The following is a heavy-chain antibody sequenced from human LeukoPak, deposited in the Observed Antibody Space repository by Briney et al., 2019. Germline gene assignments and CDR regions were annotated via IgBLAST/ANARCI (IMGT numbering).Heavy chain of an antibody. J-gene: IGHJ6*03. CDR1: GFSFSSYW. CDR2: IRQDESER. Sequence: GGSLRLSCEGSGFSFSSYWMTWVRQLPGKGPEWVANIRQDESERYFADSVKGRFTISRDNAKKSVYLHMNSLRAEDTALYYCARLSAYYYGSYFYYYMDVWGKGTTATVSS. D-gene: IGHD3-10*01. CDR3: ARLSAYYYGSYFYYYMDV. V-gene: IGHV3-7*01.